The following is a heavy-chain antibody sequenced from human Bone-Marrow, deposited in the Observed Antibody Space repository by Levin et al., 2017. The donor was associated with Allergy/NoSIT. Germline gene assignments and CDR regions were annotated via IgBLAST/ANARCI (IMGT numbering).Heavy chain of an antibody. J-gene: IGHJ3*01. CDR1: GFTVSTKY. CDR3: ARAVATGDDAFDL. Sequence: GGSLRLSCAASGFTVSTKYMSWVRQAPGKGLEWVSVIYSGGSTYYADSVKGRSTISRDNSKNTLYLQMNSLRAEDTAVYYCARAVATGDDAFDLWGQGTMVTVSS. V-gene: IGHV3-66*02. D-gene: IGHD6-19*01. CDR2: IYSGGST.